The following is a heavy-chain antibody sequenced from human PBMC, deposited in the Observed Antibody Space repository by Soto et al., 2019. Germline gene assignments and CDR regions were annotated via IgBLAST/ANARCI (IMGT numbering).Heavy chain of an antibody. CDR1: GFTFSSYS. V-gene: IGHV3-21*01. Sequence: EVQLVESGGCLVKPGGSLRLSCAASGFTFSSYSMNWVRQAPGKGLEWVSSISSSSSYIYYADSVKGRFTISRDNAKNSLYLQMNSLRAEDTAVYYCARDRGYSYYYGMDVWGQGTTVTVSS. D-gene: IGHD5-18*01. CDR3: ARDRGYSYYYGMDV. J-gene: IGHJ6*02. CDR2: ISSSSSYI.